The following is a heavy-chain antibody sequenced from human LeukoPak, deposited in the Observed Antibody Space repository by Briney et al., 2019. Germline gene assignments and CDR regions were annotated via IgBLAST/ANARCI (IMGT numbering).Heavy chain of an antibody. CDR2: ISGNSGDT. J-gene: IGHJ4*02. V-gene: IGHV3-11*06. CDR1: GFTFSDSY. Sequence: GGSLRLSCAAAGFTFSDSYMTWVRQAPGKGLEWLSYISGNSGDTNYADSVKGRFTISRDNAKNSLYLQMNSLRVEDTAVYYCARDPRTVRIWGQGTLVTVSS. CDR3: ARDPRTVRI. D-gene: IGHD1-1*01.